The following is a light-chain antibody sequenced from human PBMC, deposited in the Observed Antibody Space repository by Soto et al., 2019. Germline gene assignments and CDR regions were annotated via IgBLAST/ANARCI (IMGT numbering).Light chain of an antibody. V-gene: IGLV1-40*01. CDR1: SSNIGAGYD. CDR2: GNS. CDR3: QSYDSSLSGSV. J-gene: IGLJ3*02. Sequence: QSVLTQPPSVSGPPGQRVTISCTGSSSNIGAGYDVHWYQQLPGTAPKLLIYGNSNRPSGVPDRFSGSKSGTSASLAITGLQAEDEADYDCQSYDSSLSGSVFGGGTKLTVL.